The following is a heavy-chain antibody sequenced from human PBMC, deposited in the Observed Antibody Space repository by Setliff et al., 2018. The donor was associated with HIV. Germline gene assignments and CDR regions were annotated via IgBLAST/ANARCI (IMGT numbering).Heavy chain of an antibody. Sequence: ASVKVSCKASGGTFSSYGISWVRQAPGQGLEWIGGIIPIFGTRNYAQKFQGRVTITADELTSTAYMELSSLRAEDTAVYYCARFDHYGDYGRIGDAFDIWGQGTMVT. CDR2: IIPIFGTR. D-gene: IGHD4-17*01. CDR1: GGTFSSYG. CDR3: ARFDHYGDYGRIGDAFDI. V-gene: IGHV1-69*13. J-gene: IGHJ3*02.